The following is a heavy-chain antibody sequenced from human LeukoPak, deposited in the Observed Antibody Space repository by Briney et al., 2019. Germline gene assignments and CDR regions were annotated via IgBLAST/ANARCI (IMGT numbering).Heavy chain of an antibody. V-gene: IGHV4-39*07. J-gene: IGHJ5*02. CDR1: GGSISSSSYY. D-gene: IGHD3-3*01. CDR2: IYYSGST. Sequence: SETLSLTCTVSGGSISSSSYYWGWIRQPPGKGLEWIGSIYYSGSTYYNPSLNSRVPISVDTSKNQFSLKLSSVTAADTAVYYCAREATYYDFWSGYYLGWFDPWGQGTLVTVSS. CDR3: AREATYYDFWSGYYLGWFDP.